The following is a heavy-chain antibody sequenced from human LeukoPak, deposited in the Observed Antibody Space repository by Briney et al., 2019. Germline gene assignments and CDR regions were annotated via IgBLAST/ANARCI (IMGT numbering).Heavy chain of an antibody. CDR2: INHSGST. CDR1: GGSFSGYY. J-gene: IGHJ4*02. D-gene: IGHD3-16*02. Sequence: SETLSLTCAVYGGSFSGYYWSWIRQPPGKGLEWIGEINHSGSTNYNPSLKSRVTISVDTSKNQFSLKLSSVTAADTAVYYCARAAARGPVWGSYRYHPFDYWGQGTLVTVPS. CDR3: ARAAARGPVWGSYRYHPFDY. V-gene: IGHV4-34*01.